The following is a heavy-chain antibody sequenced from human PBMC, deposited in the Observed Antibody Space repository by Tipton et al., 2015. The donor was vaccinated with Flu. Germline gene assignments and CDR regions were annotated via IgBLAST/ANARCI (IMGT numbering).Heavy chain of an antibody. CDR2: IYHSGST. Sequence: LRLSCSASGFNFNAYWMFWVRQPPGKGLEWIGSIYHSGSTYYNPSLKSRVTISVDTSKNQFSLKLSSVTAADTAVYYCARGPEQWLVNPHYFDYWGQGTLVTVSS. V-gene: IGHV4-38-2*01. CDR1: GFNFNAYW. J-gene: IGHJ4*02. D-gene: IGHD6-19*01. CDR3: ARGPEQWLVNPHYFDY.